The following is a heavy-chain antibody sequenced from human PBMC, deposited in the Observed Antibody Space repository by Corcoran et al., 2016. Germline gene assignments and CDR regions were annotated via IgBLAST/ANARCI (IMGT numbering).Heavy chain of an antibody. CDR1: GFSLSTSGVG. J-gene: IGHJ1*01. V-gene: IGHV2-5*01. CDR2: IYWNDDK. D-gene: IGHD2-15*01. Sequence: QITLKESGPTLVKPTQTLTLTCTFSGFSLSTSGVGVGWIRPPPGKALEWLALIYWNDDKRYSPSLKSRLTITKATSKNQVVLTMTNMDPVYTATYDCAHYYCSGGSCYLGFQHWGQGTLVTVSS. CDR3: AHYYCSGGSCYLGFQH.